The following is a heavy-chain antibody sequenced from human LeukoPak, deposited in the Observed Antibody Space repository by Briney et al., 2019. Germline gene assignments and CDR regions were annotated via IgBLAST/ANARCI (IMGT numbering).Heavy chain of an antibody. Sequence: GASVKVSCKASGYTFTSYDINWVRQATGQGLEWMGWMNPNSGNTGYAQKFQGRVTMTRNTSISTAYMELSSLRSEDTAVYYCARIVRSRGGVKDIVVVPADGAFDIWGQGTMVTVSS. CDR1: GYTFTSYD. CDR3: ARIVRSRGGVKDIVVVPADGAFDI. D-gene: IGHD2-2*01. V-gene: IGHV1-8*01. J-gene: IGHJ3*02. CDR2: MNPNSGNT.